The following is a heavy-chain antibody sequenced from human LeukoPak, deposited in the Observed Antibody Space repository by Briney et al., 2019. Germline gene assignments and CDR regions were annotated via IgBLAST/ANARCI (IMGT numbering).Heavy chain of an antibody. CDR2: ISGSGGST. V-gene: IGHV3-23*01. Sequence: TGGSLRLSCAASGFTFSSYAMSWVRQAPGKGLEWVSAISGSGGSTYYADSVKGRFTISRDNSKNTLYLQMNSLRAEDTAVCYCAKDSGIVVVVAATAAPNWFDPWGQGTLVTVSS. J-gene: IGHJ5*02. D-gene: IGHD2-15*01. CDR3: AKDSGIVVVVAATAAPNWFDP. CDR1: GFTFSSYA.